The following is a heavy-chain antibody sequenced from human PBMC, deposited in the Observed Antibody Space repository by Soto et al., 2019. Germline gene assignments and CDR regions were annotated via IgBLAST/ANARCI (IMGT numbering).Heavy chain of an antibody. CDR2: IYHSGNT. CDR3: ARGPPHHY. Sequence: QLQLQESGSGLVKPSQTLSLTCAVSGGSISSSGYSWRWIRQPPGKGLEWIGYIYHSGNTYYNPSLKSRVTISVDWSKNQFSLTLSSVTAADTAVYYCARGPPHHYWGQGTLVTVSS. V-gene: IGHV4-30-2*01. J-gene: IGHJ4*02. CDR1: GGSISSSGYS.